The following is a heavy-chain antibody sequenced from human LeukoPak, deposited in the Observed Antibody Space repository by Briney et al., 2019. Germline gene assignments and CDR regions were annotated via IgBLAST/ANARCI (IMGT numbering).Heavy chain of an antibody. CDR3: ARPYDSSGYYNYYFDN. CDR1: GYSFITYG. J-gene: IGHJ4*02. D-gene: IGHD3-22*01. V-gene: IGHV1-18*01. Sequence: ASVNVSCKASGYSFITYGISWVRQAPGQGVEWMGWISAYNRSTDYAQNLQGRVTMTTDTSTSTAYMEMRSLRSDDTAVYYCARPYDSSGYYNYYFDNWGQGALVTVSS. CDR2: ISAYNRST.